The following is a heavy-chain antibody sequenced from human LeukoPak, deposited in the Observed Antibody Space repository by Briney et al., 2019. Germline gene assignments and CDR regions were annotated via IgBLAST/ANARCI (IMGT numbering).Heavy chain of an antibody. J-gene: IGHJ5*02. Sequence: SETLSLTCTVSGGSISSSSYYWGWIRQPPGKGLEWIGSIYYSGSTYYNPSLKSRVTISVDTSKNQFSLKLSSVTAADTAVYYCARDETYYYDSSGPGGWFDPWGQGTLVTVSS. CDR1: GGSISSSSYY. V-gene: IGHV4-39*07. D-gene: IGHD3-22*01. CDR3: ARDETYYYDSSGPGGWFDP. CDR2: IYYSGST.